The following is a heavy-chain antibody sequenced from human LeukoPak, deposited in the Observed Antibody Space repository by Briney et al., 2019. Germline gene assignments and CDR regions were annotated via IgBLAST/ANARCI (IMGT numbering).Heavy chain of an antibody. D-gene: IGHD2-21*01. CDR2: ISHHGITE. Sequence: PGGSLRLSCAASGFNFRSYPMHWVRQAPGKGLEWVALISHHGITEYYADSVKGRFTISRDNSKNVVDLQMSSLRVEDTAIYYCARGSGTGIVLATVAIPSRNFWGQGTLVTV. J-gene: IGHJ4*02. CDR3: ARGSGTGIVLATVAIPSRNF. CDR1: GFNFRSYP. V-gene: IGHV3-30*04.